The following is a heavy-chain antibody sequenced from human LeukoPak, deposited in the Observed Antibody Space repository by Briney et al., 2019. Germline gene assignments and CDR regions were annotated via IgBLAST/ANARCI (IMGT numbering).Heavy chain of an antibody. V-gene: IGHV3-23*01. CDR3: AKTAPDMIVVVNNFDY. J-gene: IGHJ4*02. CDR1: GFTFSSYA. D-gene: IGHD3-22*01. Sequence: GGSLRLSCASSGFTFSSYAMSWVRQAPGKGLEWVSAISGSGGSTYYADSVKGRFTISRDNSKNTLYLQMNSLIDEDTAVYYCAKTAPDMIVVVNNFDYWGQGTLVTVSS. CDR2: ISGSGGST.